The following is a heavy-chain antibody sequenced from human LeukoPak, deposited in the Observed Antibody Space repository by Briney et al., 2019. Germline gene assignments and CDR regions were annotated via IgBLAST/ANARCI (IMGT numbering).Heavy chain of an antibody. Sequence: VASVKVSCKASGYTFTSYYMHWVRQAPGQGLEWMGIINPSGGSTSYAQKFQGRVTMTRDTSTSTAYMELSRLRSDDTAVYYCARGGPQNDNYYYYYMDVWGKGTTVTVSS. CDR1: GYTFTSYY. V-gene: IGHV1-46*01. CDR2: INPSGGST. J-gene: IGHJ6*03. CDR3: ARGGPQNDNYYYYYMDV. D-gene: IGHD3-22*01.